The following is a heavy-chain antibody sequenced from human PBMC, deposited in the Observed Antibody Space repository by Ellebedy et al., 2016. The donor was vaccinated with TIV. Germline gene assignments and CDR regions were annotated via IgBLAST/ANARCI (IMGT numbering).Heavy chain of an antibody. CDR3: AKGEWELLPRGVDY. CDR1: GFTFSSYE. D-gene: IGHD1-26*01. CDR2: ISGSGGST. J-gene: IGHJ4*02. Sequence: PGGSLRLSCAASGFTFSSYEMNWVRQAPGKGLEWVSAISGSGGSTYYADSVKGRFTISRDNSKNTLYLQMNSLRAEYTAVYYCAKGEWELLPRGVDYWGQGTLVTVSS. V-gene: IGHV3-23*01.